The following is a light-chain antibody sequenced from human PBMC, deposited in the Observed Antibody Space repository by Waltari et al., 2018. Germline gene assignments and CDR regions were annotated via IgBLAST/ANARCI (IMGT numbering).Light chain of an antibody. CDR3: CSYAGSSTLV. Sequence: QSALTQPASVSGSPGQSITISCTGTSSDVGSSNLVSWYQQHPGKAPKIMIYEGSKRPSGVSNRFSGSKSGNTASLTISGLQAEDEADYYCCSYAGSSTLVFGGGTKLIVL. V-gene: IGLV2-23*01. CDR1: SSDVGSSNL. J-gene: IGLJ2*01. CDR2: EGS.